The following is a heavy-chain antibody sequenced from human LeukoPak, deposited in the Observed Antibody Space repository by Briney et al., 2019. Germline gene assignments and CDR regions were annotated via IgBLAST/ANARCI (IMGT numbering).Heavy chain of an antibody. J-gene: IGHJ4*02. CDR2: INSSGGST. CDR3: ARFAVHRRLTVAGQFGLDY. V-gene: IGHV1-46*01. D-gene: IGHD6-19*01. Sequence: GASVKVSCKASGYIFTSYNIYWVRQAPGQGLEWMGIINSSGGSTNYAQRLQGRVSMTRDTSTSTVYMELRSLRSEDTAVYYCARFAVHRRLTVAGQFGLDYWGQGTLVTVSS. CDR1: GYIFTSYN.